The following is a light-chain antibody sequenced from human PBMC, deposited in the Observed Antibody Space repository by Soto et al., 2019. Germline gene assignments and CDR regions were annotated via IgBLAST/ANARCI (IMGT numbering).Light chain of an antibody. CDR3: QQYGSSPRT. V-gene: IGKV3-20*01. J-gene: IGKJ2*01. CDR1: QSVRSNH. Sequence: EIVLTQSPGTLSLSPGERATLSCRASQSVRSNHLAWYQQKPGQAPRLLIYDASSRATGFPDRFSGSGSGTDFTLTISRLEPEDFAVYYCQQYGSSPRTFGRGTKLEI. CDR2: DAS.